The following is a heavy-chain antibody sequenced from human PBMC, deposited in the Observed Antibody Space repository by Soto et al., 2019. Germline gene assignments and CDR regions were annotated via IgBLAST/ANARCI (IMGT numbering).Heavy chain of an antibody. Sequence: EVQLVESGGGLVKPGGSLRLSCAASGFTFSSSSMSWVRQAPGKGLEWVSAIDGSSAYIYYIDSVRGRFTISRDNAKNSLYLQMNSLRAEDTALYYCARNPGYSDNASCHARCDPWGQGTLVTVSS. J-gene: IGHJ5*02. D-gene: IGHD2-2*01. CDR1: GFTFSSSS. CDR2: IDGSSAYI. V-gene: IGHV3-21*01. CDR3: ARNPGYSDNASCHARCDP.